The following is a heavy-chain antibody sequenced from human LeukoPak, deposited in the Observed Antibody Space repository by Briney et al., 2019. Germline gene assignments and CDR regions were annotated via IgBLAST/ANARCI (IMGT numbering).Heavy chain of an antibody. J-gene: IGHJ4*02. V-gene: IGHV3-23*01. CDR2: ISGSGTYT. CDR1: GFTFSSYW. Sequence: SGGSLRLSCAASGFTFSSYWMSWVRQAPGKGLEWVSGISGSGTYTYYADSVKGRFTISRDSSKNTLYLQMNSLRAEDTAVYYCAKDVMMRIAMGFFDYWGQGTLVTVSS. D-gene: IGHD2-21*01. CDR3: AKDVMMRIAMGFFDY.